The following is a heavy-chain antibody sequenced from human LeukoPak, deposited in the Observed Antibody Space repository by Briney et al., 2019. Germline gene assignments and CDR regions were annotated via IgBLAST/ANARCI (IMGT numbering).Heavy chain of an antibody. J-gene: IGHJ5*02. V-gene: IGHV4-38-2*02. Sequence: SETLSLTCTVSGGSISSYYWGWIRQPPGKGLEWIGSIYHSGSTYYNPSLKSRVTISVDTSKNQFSLKLSSVTAADTAVYYCARWGAAAADRRDNWFDPWGQGTLVTVSS. D-gene: IGHD6-13*01. CDR3: ARWGAAAADRRDNWFDP. CDR1: GGSISSYY. CDR2: IYHSGST.